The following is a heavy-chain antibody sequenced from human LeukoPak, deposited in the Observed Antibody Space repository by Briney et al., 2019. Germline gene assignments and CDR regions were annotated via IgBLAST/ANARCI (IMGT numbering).Heavy chain of an antibody. D-gene: IGHD3-10*01. CDR3: ASVAVIRGVIDY. V-gene: IGHV4-30-4*01. J-gene: IGHJ4*02. CDR2: IYHSATT. Sequence: SQALSLTCAVSGGSPNIGDNCWGWIRQPPGEGLEWIGYIYHSATTSYNPSLTSRVTISIDTSKNQFSLRLTSVTAADPAVYYCASVAVIRGVIDYWGQGTLVTVSS. CDR1: GGSPNIGDNC.